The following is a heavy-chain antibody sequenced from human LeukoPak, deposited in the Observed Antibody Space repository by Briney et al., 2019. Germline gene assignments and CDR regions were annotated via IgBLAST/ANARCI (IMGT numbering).Heavy chain of an antibody. CDR3: ARAYLNYYGSGSYLY. CDR2: IKQDGNEK. V-gene: IGHV3-7*01. D-gene: IGHD3-10*01. CDR1: GFRFNTFW. Sequence: PGGSLRLSCAASGFRFNTFWMSWVRQAPGKGLEWVANIKQDGNEKYYADSVKGRFTISRDNAKNSLYLQMNSLRAEDTAVYYCARAYLNYYGSGSYLYWGQGTLVTVSS. J-gene: IGHJ4*02.